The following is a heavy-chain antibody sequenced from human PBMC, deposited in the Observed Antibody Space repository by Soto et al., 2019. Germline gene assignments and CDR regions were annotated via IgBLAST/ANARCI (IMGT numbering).Heavy chain of an antibody. Sequence: PSETLSLTCTVSGGSISSGDYYWSWIRQPPGKGLEWIGYIYYSGSTYYNPSLKSRVTISVDTSKNQFSLKLSSVTAADTAVYYCARGSPVVVNYDYWGQGTLVTVS. D-gene: IGHD2-15*01. CDR1: GGSISSGDYY. J-gene: IGHJ4*02. CDR2: IYYSGST. V-gene: IGHV4-30-4*01. CDR3: ARGSPVVVNYDY.